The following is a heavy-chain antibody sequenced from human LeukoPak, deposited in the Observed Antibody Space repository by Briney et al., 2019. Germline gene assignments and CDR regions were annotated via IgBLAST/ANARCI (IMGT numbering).Heavy chain of an antibody. J-gene: IGHJ4*02. CDR1: GFTFSSYS. CDR2: ISSSSSYI. V-gene: IGHV3-21*01. D-gene: IGHD3-9*01. Sequence: GGSLRLSCAASGFTFSSYSMNWVRQAPGKGREWVSSISSSSSYIYYAGSVKGRFTISRDNAKNSLYLQMNSLRAEDTAVYYCARLDWADYWGQGTLVTVSS. CDR3: ARLDWADY.